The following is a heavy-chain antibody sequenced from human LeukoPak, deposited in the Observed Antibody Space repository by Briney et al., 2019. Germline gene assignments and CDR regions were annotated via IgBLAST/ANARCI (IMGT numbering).Heavy chain of an antibody. Sequence: GGSLRLSCAASGFTFSNAWMSWVRQAPGKGLEWVSAISGSGGSTYYADSVKGRFTISRDNSKNTLYLQMNSLRAEDTAVYYCAKDWHDYVWGSYRYFDYWGQGTLVTVSS. CDR2: ISGSGGST. J-gene: IGHJ4*02. V-gene: IGHV3-23*01. CDR3: AKDWHDYVWGSYRYFDY. D-gene: IGHD3-16*02. CDR1: GFTFSNAW.